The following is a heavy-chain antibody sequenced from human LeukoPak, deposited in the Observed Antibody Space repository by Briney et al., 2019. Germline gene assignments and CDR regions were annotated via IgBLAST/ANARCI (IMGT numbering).Heavy chain of an antibody. J-gene: IGHJ4*02. D-gene: IGHD5-24*01. CDR1: GFSFSSYS. CDR2: ISSSSSCT. Sequence: GGSLRLSCAASGFSFSSYSMNWVRQAPGKGLEWVSSISSSSSCTYYADSVKGRFTISRDNAKNSLYLQMNSLRAEDTAVYYCARGTGYNPYYFDYWGQGTLVTVSS. V-gene: IGHV3-21*01. CDR3: ARGTGYNPYYFDY.